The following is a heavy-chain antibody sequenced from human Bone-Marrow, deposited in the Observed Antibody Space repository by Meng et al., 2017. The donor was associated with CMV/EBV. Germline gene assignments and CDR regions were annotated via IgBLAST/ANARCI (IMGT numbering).Heavy chain of an antibody. CDR3: TRPIESGYSYGPDDYYYGMDV. D-gene: IGHD5-18*01. Sequence: GESLKISCAASGFTFSGSAMHWVRQASGKGLEWVGRIRSKANSYATAYAASVKGRFTISRDDSKNTAYLQMNSLKTEDTAVYYCTRPIESGYSYGPDDYYYGMDVWGQGTTVTVSS. J-gene: IGHJ6*02. CDR1: GFTFSGSA. V-gene: IGHV3-73*01. CDR2: IRSKANSYAT.